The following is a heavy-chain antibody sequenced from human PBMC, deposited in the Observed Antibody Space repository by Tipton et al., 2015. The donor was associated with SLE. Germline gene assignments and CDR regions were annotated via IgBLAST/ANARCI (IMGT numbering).Heavy chain of an antibody. J-gene: IGHJ2*01. CDR3: ARDRCINTTCRWFFDP. Sequence: LRLSCAVYGGSFSGYYWSWIRQPPGKGLEWIGRIYASGSTSGSANYNPSLKSRVTISVETSKNQFSLKLTSVTAADTAVYFCARDRCINTTCRWFFDPWGRGTLVTVSS. CDR2: IYASGSTSGSA. V-gene: IGHV4-4*08. D-gene: IGHD1-14*01. CDR1: GGSFSGYY.